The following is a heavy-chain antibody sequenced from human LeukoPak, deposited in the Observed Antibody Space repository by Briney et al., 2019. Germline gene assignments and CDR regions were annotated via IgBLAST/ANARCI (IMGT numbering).Heavy chain of an antibody. CDR1: GGSISSYY. J-gene: IGHJ5*02. CDR2: VYTSGST. CDR3: AREGLAVYYGSGSYFSLNWFDP. D-gene: IGHD3-10*01. Sequence: SETLSLTCTVSGGSISSYYWSWLRQPPGKGLEWIGYVYTSGSTNYNPSLKSRVTMSVDTSKNQFSLKLSSVTAADTAVYYCAREGLAVYYGSGSYFSLNWFDPWGQGTLVTVSS. V-gene: IGHV4-4*09.